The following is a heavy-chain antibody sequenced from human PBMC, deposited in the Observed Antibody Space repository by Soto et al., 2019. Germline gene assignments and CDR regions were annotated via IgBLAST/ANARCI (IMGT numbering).Heavy chain of an antibody. CDR2: ISGSGGST. CDR3: AKDELAYYDRSGYGGFDI. Sequence: GGSLRLSCAASGFTFSSYAMSWVRQAPGKGLEWVSAISGSGGSTYYADSVKGRFTISRDNSKNTLYLQMNSLRAEDTAVYYCAKDELAYYDRSGYGGFDIWGQGTMVTVS. CDR1: GFTFSSYA. J-gene: IGHJ3*02. D-gene: IGHD3-22*01. V-gene: IGHV3-23*01.